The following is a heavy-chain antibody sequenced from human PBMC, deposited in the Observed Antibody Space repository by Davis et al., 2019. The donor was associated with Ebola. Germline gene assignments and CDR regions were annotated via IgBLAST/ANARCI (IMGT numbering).Heavy chain of an antibody. CDR2: INPNSGGT. CDR1: GYTFTGYY. D-gene: IGHD3-22*01. CDR3: ARGQPAYDSSGYYSEYYYYYGMDV. J-gene: IGHJ6*04. Sequence: AASVKVSCKASGYTFTGYYMHWVRQAPGQGLEWMGRINPNSGGTNYAQKFQGRVTMTRDTSISTAYMELSRLRSDDTAVYYCARGQPAYDSSGYYSEYYYYYGMDVWGKGTTVTVFS. V-gene: IGHV1-2*06.